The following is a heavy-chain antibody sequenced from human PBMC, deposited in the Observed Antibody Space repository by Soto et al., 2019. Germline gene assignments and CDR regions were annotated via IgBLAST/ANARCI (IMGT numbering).Heavy chain of an antibody. CDR2: IYPGDSDT. CDR1: GYSFTSYW. Sequence: GESLKISCNGSGYSFTSYWIGWVRQMPGKGLEWMGIIYPGDSDTRYSPSFQGRVTISADKSISTAYLQWSSLKASYTAMYYCARQMPDYYDFWTGYRYYYYGMDVWGQGTTVTVSS. CDR3: ARQMPDYYDFWTGYRYYYYGMDV. J-gene: IGHJ6*02. D-gene: IGHD3-3*01. V-gene: IGHV5-51*01.